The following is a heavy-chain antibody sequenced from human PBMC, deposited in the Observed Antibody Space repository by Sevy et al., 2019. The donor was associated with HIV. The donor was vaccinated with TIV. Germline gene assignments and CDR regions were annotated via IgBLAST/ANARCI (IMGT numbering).Heavy chain of an antibody. CDR3: AREGGGYCSSTSCYGGGGYYGMDV. V-gene: IGHV4-59*01. Sequence: SETLSLTYTVSGGSISSYYWSWIRQPPGKGLEWIGYIYYSGSTNYNPSLKSRVTIPVDTSKNQFSLKLGSVTAADTAGYYCAREGGGYCSSTSCYGGGGYYGMDVWGQGTTVTVSS. CDR2: IYYSGST. D-gene: IGHD2-2*01. CDR1: GGSISSYY. J-gene: IGHJ6*02.